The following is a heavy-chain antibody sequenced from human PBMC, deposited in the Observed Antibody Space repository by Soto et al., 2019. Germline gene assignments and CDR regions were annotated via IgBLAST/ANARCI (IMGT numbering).Heavy chain of an antibody. D-gene: IGHD3-10*01. J-gene: IGHJ4*02. Sequence: EVQLLESGGGLVQPGGSLRLSCAASGFTFSSYAMSWVRQAPGKGLEWVSPISGTGGSTYYADSVKGRFTISRDNSKNPLDLQMNSLRPDDTAVYFCAKGGFNYGERRPFDYWGQGALVTVSS. CDR3: AKGGFNYGERRPFDY. V-gene: IGHV3-23*01. CDR1: GFTFSSYA. CDR2: ISGTGGST.